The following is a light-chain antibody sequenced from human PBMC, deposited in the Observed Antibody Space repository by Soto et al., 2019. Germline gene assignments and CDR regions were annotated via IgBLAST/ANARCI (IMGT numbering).Light chain of an antibody. CDR3: QKYHSAPPVT. J-gene: IGKJ3*01. CDR2: ASS. CDR1: QGISNY. V-gene: IGKV1-27*01. Sequence: DIPMTQSPSSLSASVGDRVTSTCRASQGISNYLGWYQQKPGKVPRLLIYASSTLHSGVPSGFSGSGSVTDFTLTISSLQPEDVAIHYCQKYHSAPPVTLGPGTKLDIK.